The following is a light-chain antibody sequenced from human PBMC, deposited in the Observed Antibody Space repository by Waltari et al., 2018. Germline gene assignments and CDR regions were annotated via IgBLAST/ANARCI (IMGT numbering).Light chain of an antibody. J-gene: IGKJ2*03. Sequence: DVLMTQSPLSLPVTLGQPASISCRSSQSHVYSDVNIYLNWFQQSPGQLPRRLIYKVSRRDAGVPDRFSGSGSGTDFTLRISRVEAEDVGLYFCMQGTNWPQSFGQGTKLEIK. V-gene: IGKV2-30*01. CDR1: QSHVYSDVNIY. CDR2: KVS. CDR3: MQGTNWPQS.